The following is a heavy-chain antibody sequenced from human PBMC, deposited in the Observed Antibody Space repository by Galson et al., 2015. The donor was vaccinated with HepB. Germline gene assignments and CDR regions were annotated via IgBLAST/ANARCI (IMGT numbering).Heavy chain of an antibody. D-gene: IGHD5-24*01. CDR1: GGSISSGSYY. CDR3: ARERWLQPVPYYYYMDV. CDR2: IYTSGST. V-gene: IGHV4-61*02. J-gene: IGHJ6*03. Sequence: TLSLTCTVSGGSISSGSYYWSWIRQPAGKGLEWIGRIYTSGSTNYNPSLKSRVTMSVDTSKNQFSLKLSSVTAADTAVYYCARERWLQPVPYYYYMDVWGKGTTVTVSS.